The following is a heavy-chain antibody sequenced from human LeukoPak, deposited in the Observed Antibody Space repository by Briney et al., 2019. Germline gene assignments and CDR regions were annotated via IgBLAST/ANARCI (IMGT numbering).Heavy chain of an antibody. CDR1: GFTFSIYA. J-gene: IGHJ3*02. V-gene: IGHV3-23*01. CDR3: ARTTLLRYFDWLSDDAFDI. D-gene: IGHD3-9*01. CDR2: ISGSGGST. Sequence: GGSLRLSCAASGFTFSIYAMSWVRQAPGKGLEWVSAISGSGGSTYYADSVKGRFTISRDNSKNTLYLQMNSLRAEDTAVYYCARTTLLRYFDWLSDDAFDIWGQGTMVTVSS.